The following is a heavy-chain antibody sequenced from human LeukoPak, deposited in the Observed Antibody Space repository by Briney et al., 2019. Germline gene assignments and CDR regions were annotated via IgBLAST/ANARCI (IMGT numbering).Heavy chain of an antibody. Sequence: PGRSLRLSCAASGSTFDDYAMHWVRQAPGKGLEWVSGISWNSGSIGYADSVKGRFTISRDNAKNSLYLQMNSLRAEDTALYYCAKGTPYYYDSSGSLYYFDYWGQGTLVTVSS. V-gene: IGHV3-9*01. CDR2: ISWNSGSI. CDR3: AKGTPYYYDSSGSLYYFDY. J-gene: IGHJ4*02. CDR1: GSTFDDYA. D-gene: IGHD3-22*01.